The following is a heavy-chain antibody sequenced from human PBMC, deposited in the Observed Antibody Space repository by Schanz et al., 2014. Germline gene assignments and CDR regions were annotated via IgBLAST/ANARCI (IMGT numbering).Heavy chain of an antibody. J-gene: IGHJ4*02. CDR2: IRFDASHK. Sequence: QVQLVESGGSVVQPGRSLRLSCAASGFSFNNNGLNWVRQAPGKGLEWVAFIRFDASHKYYADSVKARFSISRDNSKNTLYLQMNSLRAEDTAVYYCAKDKRGRSSWFFDYWGQGTLVTVSS. CDR1: GFSFNNNG. D-gene: IGHD6-13*01. CDR3: AKDKRGRSSWFFDY. V-gene: IGHV3-30*02.